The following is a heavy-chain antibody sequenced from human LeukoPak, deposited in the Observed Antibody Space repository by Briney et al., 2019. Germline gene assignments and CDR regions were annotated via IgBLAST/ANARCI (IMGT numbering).Heavy chain of an antibody. CDR3: ARYPLSYSSNWHYYFDY. V-gene: IGHV1-18*01. CDR1: GSTFTRYG. J-gene: IGHJ4*02. D-gene: IGHD6-13*01. Sequence: ASVKVSCTASGSTFTRYGVSWVRQAPGQGLEWMGWISASNGNTNYAQNLLDRVIMTTATSASTAYLELRSLRSDDTAVYYCARYPLSYSSNWHYYFDYWGQGTLLTVSS. CDR2: ISASNGNT.